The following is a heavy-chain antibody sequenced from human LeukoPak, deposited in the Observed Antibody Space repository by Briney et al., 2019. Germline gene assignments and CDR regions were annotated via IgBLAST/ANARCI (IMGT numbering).Heavy chain of an antibody. V-gene: IGHV3-23*01. Sequence: GGSLRLSCAASGFTFSSYAMSWIRQAPGKGLEWVSPISGSGGSTYYADSVKGRFAISRDNSKNTLYLQMNSLRAEDTAVYYCAKGAHVVVPAAILFDNWGQGTLVAVSS. CDR2: ISGSGGST. J-gene: IGHJ4*02. D-gene: IGHD2-2*01. CDR3: AKGAHVVVPAAILFDN. CDR1: GFTFSSYA.